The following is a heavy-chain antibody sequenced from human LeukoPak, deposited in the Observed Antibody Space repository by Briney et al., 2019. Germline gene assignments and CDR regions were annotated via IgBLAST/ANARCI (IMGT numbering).Heavy chain of an antibody. J-gene: IGHJ4*02. V-gene: IGHV1-18*01. Sequence: GASVKVSCKASGYTFTSYGISWVRQAPGQGLEWMGWISAYNGNTNYAQKLQGRVTMTTDTSPSTAYMELRSLRSDDTAVYYCAGSHYYDSSGYQTPGPNFDYWGQGTLVTVSS. CDR1: GYTFTSYG. CDR2: ISAYNGNT. D-gene: IGHD3-22*01. CDR3: AGSHYYDSSGYQTPGPNFDY.